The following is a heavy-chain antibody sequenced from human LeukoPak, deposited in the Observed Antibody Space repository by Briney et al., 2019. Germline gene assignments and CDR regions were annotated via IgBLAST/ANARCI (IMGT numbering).Heavy chain of an antibody. Sequence: SETLSLTCTVSGGSMSSYYWSWIPQPAGKGLEWIGRVYTSGNTNYNPSLKSRVTMSVDTPKNQFSLKLTSVTAADTAVYYCARGLSRSKDIWGQGTMVTVSS. CDR3: ARGLSRSKDI. V-gene: IGHV4-4*07. CDR2: VYTSGNT. J-gene: IGHJ3*02. CDR1: GGSMSSYY.